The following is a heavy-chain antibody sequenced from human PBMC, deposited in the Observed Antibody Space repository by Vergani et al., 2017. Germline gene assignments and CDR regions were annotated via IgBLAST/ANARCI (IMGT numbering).Heavy chain of an antibody. V-gene: IGHV3-30*02. CDR1: GFTFSSYG. D-gene: IGHD2-8*01. J-gene: IGHJ5*02. CDR3: ARDVLYPFDP. Sequence: QVQLVESGGGVVQPGGSLRLSCAASGFTFSSYGMHWVRQAPGKGLEWVAFIRYDGINKYYADSVKGRFTISRDNSKNTLYLQMNSLRVEDTAVYFCARDVLYPFDPWGQGTLVTVSS. CDR2: IRYDGINK.